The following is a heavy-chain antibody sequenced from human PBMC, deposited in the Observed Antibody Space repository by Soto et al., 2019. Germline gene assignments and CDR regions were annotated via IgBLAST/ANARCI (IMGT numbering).Heavy chain of an antibody. D-gene: IGHD2-21*02. J-gene: IGHJ4*02. V-gene: IGHV1-18*01. Sequence: ASVKVSCKASGYTFTSYGISWVRQAPGQGLEWMGWISAYNGNTNYAQKLQGRVTMTTDTSTSTAYMELRSLRSDDTAVYYCARDVVSGGDPPNFDYWGQGTLVTVSS. CDR1: GYTFTSYG. CDR3: ARDVVSGGDPPNFDY. CDR2: ISAYNGNT.